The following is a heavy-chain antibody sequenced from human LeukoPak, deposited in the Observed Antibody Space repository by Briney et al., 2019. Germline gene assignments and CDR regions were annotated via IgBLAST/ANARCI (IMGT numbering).Heavy chain of an antibody. CDR1: GCFFSSYA. J-gene: IGHJ4*02. D-gene: IGHD3-3*01. Sequence: PGGSLTLSCAVSGCFFSSYAMTWVRQAPAQGLGWVSAISGDGGNTFYEDSVKGRFTITRDNSHNTLYVQMNSLRAEDTAVYYCAKGSRFGVVIIPYFDYWGQGTLVTVSS. V-gene: IGHV3-23*01. CDR3: AKGSRFGVVIIPYFDY. CDR2: ISGDGGNT.